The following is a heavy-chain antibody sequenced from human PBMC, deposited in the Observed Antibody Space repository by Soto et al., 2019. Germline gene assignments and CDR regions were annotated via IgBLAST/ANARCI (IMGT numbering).Heavy chain of an antibody. J-gene: IGHJ6*02. V-gene: IGHV1-69*01. D-gene: IGHD5-18*01. CDR1: GGTFISYA. Sequence: QVQLVQSGAEVKKPGSSVKVSCKASGGTFISYAISWVRQAPGQGLEWMGGIIPIFGTANYAQKFQGRVTITADESTSTAYMELSSLRSEDTAVYYCARGPTAPYYYYYGMDVWGQGTTVTISS. CDR3: ARGPTAPYYYYYGMDV. CDR2: IIPIFGTA.